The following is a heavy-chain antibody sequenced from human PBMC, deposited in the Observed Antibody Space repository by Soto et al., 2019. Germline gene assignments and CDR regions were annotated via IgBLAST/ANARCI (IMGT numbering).Heavy chain of an antibody. J-gene: IGHJ4*02. CDR2: ISSSSGYI. V-gene: IGHV3-21*06. CDR1: GFTFSTYS. D-gene: IGHD5-18*01. CDR3: ARSAWGDTAKPDYFDC. Sequence: GGSLRLSCAASGFTFSTYSMNWVRQAPGKGLEWVSSISSSSGYIYYADSVKGRFTISRDNAKNSLYLQMNSLRAGDTAVYYCARSAWGDTAKPDYFDCWGQGTLVTVS.